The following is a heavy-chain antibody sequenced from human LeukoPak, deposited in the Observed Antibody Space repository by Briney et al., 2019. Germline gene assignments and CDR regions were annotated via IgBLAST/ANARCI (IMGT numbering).Heavy chain of an antibody. V-gene: IGHV1-8*01. CDR2: MNPNSGNT. CDR1: GYTFTSYD. D-gene: IGHD3-3*01. J-gene: IGHJ5*02. Sequence: ASVKVSCKASGYTFTSYDINWVRQAPGQGLEWMGWMNPNSGNTGYAQKFQGRVTMTRNTSISTAYMELSSLRSEDTAVYYCARGTVRFLEWLIDNWFDPWGQGTLVTVSS. CDR3: ARGTVRFLEWLIDNWFDP.